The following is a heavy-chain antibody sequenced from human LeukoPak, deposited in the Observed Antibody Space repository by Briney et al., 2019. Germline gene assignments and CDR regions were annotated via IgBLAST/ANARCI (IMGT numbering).Heavy chain of an antibody. CDR3: ASSVYYYDSSGYPSHWYFDL. D-gene: IGHD3-22*01. V-gene: IGHV3-9*01. CDR2: ISWNSGSI. J-gene: IGHJ2*01. CDR1: GCTFDDYA. Sequence: GGSLRLSCAASGCTFDDYAMHWVRQAPGKGLEWVSGISWNSGSIGYADSVKGRFTISRDNSKNTLYLQMNSLRAEDTAVYYCASSVYYYDSSGYPSHWYFDLWGRGTLVTVSS.